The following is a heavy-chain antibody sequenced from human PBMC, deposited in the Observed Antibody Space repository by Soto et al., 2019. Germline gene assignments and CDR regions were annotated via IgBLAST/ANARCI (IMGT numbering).Heavy chain of an antibody. CDR2: IYFNGNT. Sequence: QVQLQESGQGLMKPSETLTLTYNLSGGSVSDTSYYWGWIRQSPVKGLEWIANIYFNGNTYYNPSLKSRVTISLDTSKNQFSLKLTSVTAADTAVYYCTRQYLGCFDPWGQGTLVTVSS. J-gene: IGHJ5*02. CDR1: GGSVSDTSYY. V-gene: IGHV4-39*01. CDR3: TRQYLGCFDP. D-gene: IGHD2-2*02.